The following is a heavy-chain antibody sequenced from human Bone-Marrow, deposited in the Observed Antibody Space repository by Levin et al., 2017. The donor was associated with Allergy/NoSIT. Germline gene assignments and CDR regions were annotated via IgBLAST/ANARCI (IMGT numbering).Heavy chain of an antibody. V-gene: IGHV4-4*02. D-gene: IGHD4-17*01. J-gene: IGHJ4*02. Sequence: TSETLSLTCAVSGGSISSSNWWNWVRQTPGKGLEWIGHIYHSGSTNYNPSLKSRVTISVDKSKNQFSLKLTSVTAADTAVYYCARDQATVATYHWGQGFLVTVSS. CDR2: IYHSGST. CDR3: ARDQATVATYH. CDR1: GGSISSSNW.